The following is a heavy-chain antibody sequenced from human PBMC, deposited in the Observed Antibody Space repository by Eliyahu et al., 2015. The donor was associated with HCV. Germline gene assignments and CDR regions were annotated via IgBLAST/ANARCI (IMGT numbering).Heavy chain of an antibody. D-gene: IGHD6-13*01. CDR3: ARVEAVTTPYYMDV. V-gene: IGHV4-39*07. CDR1: GGSISSSSYY. J-gene: IGHJ6*03. Sequence: QLQLQESGPGLVKPSETLSLTCNVSGGSISSSSYYWGWIRQPPGKGLEWIGSIYYSGRTYYNPSLKSRVTISVDTSKNQFSLKLSSVTAADTAVYYCARVEAVTTPYYMDVWGKGTTVTVSS. CDR2: IYYSGRT.